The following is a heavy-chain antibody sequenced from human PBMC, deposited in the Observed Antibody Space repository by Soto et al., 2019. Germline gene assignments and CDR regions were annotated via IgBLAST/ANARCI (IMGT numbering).Heavy chain of an antibody. V-gene: IGHV4-4*02. CDR1: GGSISSSNW. J-gene: IGHJ6*02. CDR3: ARVLWFGESYYYGMDV. CDR2: IYHSGST. Sequence: SETLSLTCAVSGGSISSSNWWSWVRQPPGKGLEWIGEIYHSGSTNYNPSLKSRVTISVDKSKNQFSLKLSSVTAADTAVYYCARVLWFGESYYYGMDVWGQGTTVTVS. D-gene: IGHD3-10*01.